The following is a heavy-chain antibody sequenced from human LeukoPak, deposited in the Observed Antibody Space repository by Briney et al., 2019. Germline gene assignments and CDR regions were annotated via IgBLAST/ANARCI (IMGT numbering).Heavy chain of an antibody. CDR1: GFTFSYYA. CDR2: ITGSGDST. J-gene: IGHJ4*02. V-gene: IGHV3-23*01. Sequence: GGSLRLSCAASGFTFSYYAMTWVRQAPGKGLDWVSSITGSGDSTYYADSVKGRFTISRDNSKNTLSLQMNSLRAEDAAVYYCAKRYDSGAYYFDSWGQGTLVTVSS. CDR3: AKRYDSGAYYFDS. D-gene: IGHD3-22*01.